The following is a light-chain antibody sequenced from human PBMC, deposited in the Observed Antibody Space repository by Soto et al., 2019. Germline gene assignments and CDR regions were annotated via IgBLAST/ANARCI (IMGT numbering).Light chain of an antibody. Sequence: PGERATLSCRASQSVRSSLAWYQQKPGQAPRLLIYDASNRATGIPARFSGSGSGTDFTLTISRPEPEDFAVYYCQQRSNWPPEVTFGPGTKVDIK. V-gene: IGKV3-11*01. J-gene: IGKJ3*01. CDR2: DAS. CDR1: QSVRSS. CDR3: QQRSNWPPEVT.